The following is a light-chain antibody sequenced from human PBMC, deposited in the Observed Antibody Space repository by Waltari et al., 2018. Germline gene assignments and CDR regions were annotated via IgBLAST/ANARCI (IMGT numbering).Light chain of an antibody. V-gene: IGKV1-5*03. J-gene: IGKJ2*02. CDR1: QSIVSW. CDR2: KAS. CDR3: QQYFSGCT. Sequence: DIQMTQSPSTLSASVGDRVTITCRASQSIVSWVAWYQQKPGKAPKLLFDKASSLQSGVPSTFSGSGSGTDFTLSISSLQPDDFVTYYCQQYFSGCTFGQGTNLEIK.